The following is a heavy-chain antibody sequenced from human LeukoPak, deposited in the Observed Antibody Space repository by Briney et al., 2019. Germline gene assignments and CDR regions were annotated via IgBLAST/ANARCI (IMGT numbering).Heavy chain of an antibody. CDR1: GGTFSSCA. V-gene: IGHV1-69*13. D-gene: IGHD3-3*01. Sequence: SVKVSCKASGGTFSSCAISWVRQAPGQGLEWMGGIIPIFGTANYAQKFQGRVTITADESTSTAYMELSSLRSEDTAVYYCARTSRFLEWLPPGVWGKGTTVTVSS. CDR2: IIPIFGTA. CDR3: ARTSRFLEWLPPGV. J-gene: IGHJ6*04.